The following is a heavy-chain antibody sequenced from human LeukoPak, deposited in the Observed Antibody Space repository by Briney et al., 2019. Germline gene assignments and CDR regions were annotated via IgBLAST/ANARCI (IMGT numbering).Heavy chain of an antibody. CDR1: GFTVSSNY. V-gene: IGHV3-66*01. J-gene: IGHJ4*02. Sequence: GGSLRLSCAASGFTVSSNYMSWVRQAPGKGLEWVPVIYSGGSTYYADSVKGRFTISRDNSKNTLYLQMNSLRAEDTAVYYCARDSSGWYDYWGQGTLVTVSS. CDR3: ARDSSGWYDY. CDR2: IYSGGST. D-gene: IGHD6-19*01.